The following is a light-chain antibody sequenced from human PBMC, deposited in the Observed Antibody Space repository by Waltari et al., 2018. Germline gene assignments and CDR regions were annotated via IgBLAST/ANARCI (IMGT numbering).Light chain of an antibody. CDR2: AAS. V-gene: IGKV3-15*01. J-gene: IGKJ2*01. Sequence: TVMTQPPATLSLSPGATATLSCRASQRVKVNLAWYQQQVCQTPRLLIYAASSRTTGIPGRFSGSGSGTDFTLTISSLQSEDFAVYYCQQYDEWPFTFGQGTKVDFK. CDR1: QRVKVN. CDR3: QQYDEWPFT.